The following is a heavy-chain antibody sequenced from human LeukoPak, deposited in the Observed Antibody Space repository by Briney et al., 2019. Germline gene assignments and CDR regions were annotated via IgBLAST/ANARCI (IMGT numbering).Heavy chain of an antibody. Sequence: GGSPRLSCAASGFTFSSYSMNWVRQAPGKGLEWVSVIGRSGGDIQYVDSVKGRFTISRDNSKNTLYLQMNSLRAEDTAVYYCAKYAPPTTVVTRYFDYWGQGTLVTVSS. V-gene: IGHV3-23*01. CDR3: AKYAPPTTVVTRYFDY. J-gene: IGHJ4*02. D-gene: IGHD4-23*01. CDR1: GFTFSSYS. CDR2: IGRSGGDI.